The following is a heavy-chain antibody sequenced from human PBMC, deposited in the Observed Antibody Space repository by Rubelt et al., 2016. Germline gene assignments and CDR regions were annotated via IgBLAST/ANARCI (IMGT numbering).Heavy chain of an antibody. D-gene: IGHD6-13*01. J-gene: IGHJ4*02. CDR1: TFSSYA. CDR2: ISGSGGST. Sequence: TFSSYAMSWVRQAPGKGLEWVSAISGSGGSTYYADSVKGRFTISRDNSKNTLYLQMNSLRAEDTAVYYCVRDQTTAGILGPWPLLGYWGQGTLVTVSS. CDR3: VRDQTTAGILGPWPLLGY. V-gene: IGHV3-23*01.